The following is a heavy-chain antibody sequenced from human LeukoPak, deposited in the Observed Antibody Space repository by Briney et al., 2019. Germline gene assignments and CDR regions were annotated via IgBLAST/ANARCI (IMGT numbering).Heavy chain of an antibody. CDR3: AKASRQGAVASPLDY. CDR1: GFTFTTYA. V-gene: IGHV3-23*01. J-gene: IGHJ4*02. CDR2: IGGGGVRT. D-gene: IGHD6-19*01. Sequence: GGSLRLSCAASGFTFTTYAMSWVRQAPWKGLEWVSAIGGGGVRTYYADSVKGRFTISRDNSKDTLFLQMNSLRAEDTAVYYCAKASRQGAVASPLDYWGQGTLVTVSS.